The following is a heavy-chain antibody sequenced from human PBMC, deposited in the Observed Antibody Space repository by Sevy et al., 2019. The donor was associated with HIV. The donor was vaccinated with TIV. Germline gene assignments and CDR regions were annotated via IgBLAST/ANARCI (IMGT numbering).Heavy chain of an antibody. D-gene: IGHD3-9*01. CDR1: GGSISSYY. CDR2: INYSGST. J-gene: IGHJ6*02. Sequence: SETLSLTCTVSGGSISSYYWSWIRQPPGKGLEWIGYINYSGSTNYNPSLKSRVTISVDTSKNQFSLKLSSVTAADTAGYYCAGQTATYDLLTGWNYYGVDVWGQGTTVTVSS. V-gene: IGHV4-59*08. CDR3: AGQTATYDLLTGWNYYGVDV.